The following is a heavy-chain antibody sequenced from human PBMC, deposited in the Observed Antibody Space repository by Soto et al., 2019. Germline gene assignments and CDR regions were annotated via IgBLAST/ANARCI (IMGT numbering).Heavy chain of an antibody. D-gene: IGHD6-19*01. Sequence: AASVKVSFKASGGTFNSYAISWLRQAPGQGLEWMGGIIPIFGTANYAQKFQGRVTITADESTSTAYMELSSLRSEDTAVYYCAIKKQWTPDGAFDIWGQGTMVTVSS. CDR3: AIKKQWTPDGAFDI. CDR1: GGTFNSYA. V-gene: IGHV1-69*13. J-gene: IGHJ3*02. CDR2: IIPIFGTA.